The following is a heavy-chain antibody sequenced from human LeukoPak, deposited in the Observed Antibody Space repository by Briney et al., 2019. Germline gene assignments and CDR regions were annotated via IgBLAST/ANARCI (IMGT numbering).Heavy chain of an antibody. CDR3: AKSGGYGLIDY. V-gene: IGHV4-38-2*02. Sequence: SETLSLTCTVSGYSIRSGYYWGWIRQPPGKGLEWIGSLYHSGSTYYNPSLKSRVTISIDTSKNQFSLRLNSVTAADTAMYYCAKSGGYGLIDYWGQGTRVTVSS. J-gene: IGHJ4*02. CDR2: LYHSGST. D-gene: IGHD1-26*01. CDR1: GYSIRSGYY.